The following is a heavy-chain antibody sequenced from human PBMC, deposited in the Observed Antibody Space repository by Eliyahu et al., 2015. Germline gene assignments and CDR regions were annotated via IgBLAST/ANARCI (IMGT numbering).Heavy chain of an antibody. V-gene: IGHV1-24*01. Sequence: QVQLEQSGAEVKKPGASVKLSCKVSGYTLTELSIHWVRQAPGKGLEWVGGIHPELGETTYAQNFQGRVTMTGDTSTGRAYMEMTSLRSEDTAVYYCATSDTTEWSLTPYFQHWGRGTLVTVSS. J-gene: IGHJ1*01. CDR1: GYTLTELS. CDR3: ATSDTTEWSLTPYFQH. D-gene: IGHD3-3*01. CDR2: IHPELGET.